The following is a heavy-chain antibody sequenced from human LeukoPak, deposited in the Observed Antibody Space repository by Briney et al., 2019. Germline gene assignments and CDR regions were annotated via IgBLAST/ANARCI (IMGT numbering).Heavy chain of an antibody. CDR1: GGSINSYY. Sequence: PSETLSLTCTVSGGSINSYYWSWIRQPPGKGLEWIGYIYYSGSTNYNPSLKSRVTISVDTSKNQFSLRLSSVTAADTAVYYCARAPHRYYYDSSGYHPRDAFDIWGQGTMVTVSS. J-gene: IGHJ3*02. D-gene: IGHD3-22*01. CDR2: IYYSGST. V-gene: IGHV4-59*12. CDR3: ARAPHRYYYDSSGYHPRDAFDI.